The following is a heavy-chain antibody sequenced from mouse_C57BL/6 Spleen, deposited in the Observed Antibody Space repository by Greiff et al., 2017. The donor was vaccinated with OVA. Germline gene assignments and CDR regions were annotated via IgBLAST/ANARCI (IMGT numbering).Heavy chain of an antibody. CDR3: ARRLRAMDC. J-gene: IGHJ4*01. Sequence: QVQLQQPGAELVMPGASVKLSCKASGYTFTSYWMHWVKQRPGQGLEWIGEIDPSDSYTNYNQKFKGKSTLTVDKSSSTAYMQLSSLTSEDSAVYYCARRLRAMDCWGQGTSVTVSS. V-gene: IGHV1-69*01. D-gene: IGHD1-2*01. CDR2: IDPSDSYT. CDR1: GYTFTSYW.